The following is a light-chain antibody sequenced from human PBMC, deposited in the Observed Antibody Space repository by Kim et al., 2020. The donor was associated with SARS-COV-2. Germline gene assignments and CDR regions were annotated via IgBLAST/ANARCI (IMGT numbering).Light chain of an antibody. CDR1: QSINSL. CDR3: QQYYKWPPYT. V-gene: IGKV3-15*01. Sequence: EIVMTQSPATLSVSPGERATLSCRASQSINSLLAWYQQIPGQAPRLLIYGASIRAAGTPARFSGSESGTDFTLSISSLQPEDFAVYYCQQYYKWPPYTFGQGTKLEI. CDR2: GAS. J-gene: IGKJ2*01.